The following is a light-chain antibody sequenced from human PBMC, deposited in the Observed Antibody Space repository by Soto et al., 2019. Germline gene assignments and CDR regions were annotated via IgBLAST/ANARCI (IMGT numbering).Light chain of an antibody. CDR1: QDISNY. Sequence: DIQMTQSPSSLSASVGDRVTITCQASQDISNYLNWYQQKPGKAPKLLIYDASNLETGVPSRFSGSGSGTDFTFTISSLQPEDIATYYCQQSYSTPVSLTFGGGTKVEIK. CDR2: DAS. J-gene: IGKJ4*01. V-gene: IGKV1-33*01. CDR3: QQSYSTPVSLT.